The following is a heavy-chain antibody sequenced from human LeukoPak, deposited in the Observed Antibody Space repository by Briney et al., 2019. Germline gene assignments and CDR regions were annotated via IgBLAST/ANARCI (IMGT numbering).Heavy chain of an antibody. D-gene: IGHD4/OR15-4a*01. V-gene: IGHV4-30-4*08. CDR3: ARLRVLWWKIDY. CDR1: GGSISSGDYY. CDR2: IYYSGST. J-gene: IGHJ4*02. Sequence: PSQTLSLTCTVSGGSISSGDYYWSWIRQPPGKGLEWIGYIYYSGSTYYNPSLKSRVTISVDTSKDQFSLKLSSVTAADTAVYYCARLRVLWWKIDYWGQGTLVTVSS.